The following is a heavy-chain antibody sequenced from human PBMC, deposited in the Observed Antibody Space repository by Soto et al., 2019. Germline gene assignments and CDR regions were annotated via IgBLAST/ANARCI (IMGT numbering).Heavy chain of an antibody. D-gene: IGHD6-25*01. V-gene: IGHV3-23*01. J-gene: IGHJ4*02. CDR2: ISGSGGTT. Sequence: EVQLLESGGGLVQPGRSLRLSCAASGFTFSNYAMSWVRQAPGQGLDWVSAISGSGGTTYYADSVKGRFTISRDNSKNTLFLQMNSLRAEDAAVYYCAKFFVETGSNSGWPWSFHYLDQGTLVTVSS. CDR3: AKFFVETGSNSGWPWSFHY. CDR1: GFTFSNYA.